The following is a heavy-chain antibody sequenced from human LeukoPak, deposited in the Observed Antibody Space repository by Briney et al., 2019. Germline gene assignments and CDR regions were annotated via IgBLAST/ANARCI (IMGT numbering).Heavy chain of an antibody. CDR3: AKDPAGSTLNWFDP. J-gene: IGHJ5*02. CDR2: ISGSYGIT. V-gene: IGHV3-23*01. D-gene: IGHD6-19*01. CDR1: GFTISTFA. Sequence: PGGSLRLSCAASGFTISTFAMSWVRQAPGKGLEWVSGISGSYGITYYVDSVKGRFTISRDNSKSTLFLQMNSLRAEDTAVYYCAKDPAGSTLNWFDPWGQGTLVTVSS.